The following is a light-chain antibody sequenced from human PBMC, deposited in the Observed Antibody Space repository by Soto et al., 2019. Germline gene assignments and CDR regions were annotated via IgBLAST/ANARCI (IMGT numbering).Light chain of an antibody. CDR3: QQYHIGQPWK. V-gene: IGKV3-15*01. J-gene: IGKJ1*01. Sequence: IVLTPCPSLLSVSLGGRATLSCRAGQSVSLSLAWYQMRPGQPPRLLIYGASTRATDIHARFRGTGSGTDFTLTISSLQSEDFAVYFFQQYHIGQPWKFGQGTKVEIK. CDR1: QSVSLS. CDR2: GAS.